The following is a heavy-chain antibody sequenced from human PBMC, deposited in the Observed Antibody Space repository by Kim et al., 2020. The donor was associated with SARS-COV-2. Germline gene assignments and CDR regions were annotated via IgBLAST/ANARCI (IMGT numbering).Heavy chain of an antibody. Sequence: GGSLRLSCAASGFTFSSYAMHWVRQAPGKGLEWVAVISYDGSNKYYADSVKGRFTISRDNSKNTLYLQMNSLRAEDTAVYYCASAPWAGVYYCGQGNLFPVSS. V-gene: IGHV3-30-3*01. CDR1: GFTFSSYA. CDR2: ISYDGSNK. CDR3: ASAPWAGVYY. J-gene: IGHJ4*02. D-gene: IGHD1-26*01.